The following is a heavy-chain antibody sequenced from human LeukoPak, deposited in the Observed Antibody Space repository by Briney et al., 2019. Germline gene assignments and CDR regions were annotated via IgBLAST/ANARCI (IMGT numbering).Heavy chain of an antibody. D-gene: IGHD1-1*01. Sequence: GASVKVSCKASGYTFTGYSMRWVRQAPGQGLEWMGGINPNSGGTNYAQKFQGRVTMTTDKSISTAYMELSSLRCADTAVSYCARARTTGTRDDAFDIG. CDR2: INPNSGGT. CDR3: ARARTTGTRDDAFDI. V-gene: IGHV1-2*02. J-gene: IGHJ3*02. CDR1: GYTFTGYS.